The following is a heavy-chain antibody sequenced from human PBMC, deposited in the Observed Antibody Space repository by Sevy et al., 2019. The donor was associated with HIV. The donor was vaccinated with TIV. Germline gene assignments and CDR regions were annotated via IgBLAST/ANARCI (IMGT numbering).Heavy chain of an antibody. J-gene: IGHJ4*02. V-gene: IGHV4-39*01. Sequence: SETLSLTCAVSGGSINSSSHYWVWIRQSPGRGLEWIGNVYYRGTTYYNPSLKSRVSISVDTSQSQFSLRLRSVTAADTAVYFCARLGATRFFFDYWGQRTLVTVSS. D-gene: IGHD3-10*01. CDR2: VYYRGTT. CDR3: ARLGATRFFFDY. CDR1: GGSINSSSHY.